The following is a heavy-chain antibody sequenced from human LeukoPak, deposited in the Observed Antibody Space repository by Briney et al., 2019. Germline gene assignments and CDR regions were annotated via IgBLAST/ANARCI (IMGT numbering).Heavy chain of an antibody. CDR2: IYYSGST. CDR1: GGSISGYY. J-gene: IGHJ4*02. V-gene: IGHV4-59*01. Sequence: PSETLSLTCTVSGGSISGYYWSWIRQPPGKGLEWIGYIYYSGSTDYNPSLKSRATISVDTSKNQFSLKLSSVTAADTAVYYCARAGYYGSGSYSYFDYWGQGTLVTVSS. CDR3: ARAGYYGSGSYSYFDY. D-gene: IGHD3-10*01.